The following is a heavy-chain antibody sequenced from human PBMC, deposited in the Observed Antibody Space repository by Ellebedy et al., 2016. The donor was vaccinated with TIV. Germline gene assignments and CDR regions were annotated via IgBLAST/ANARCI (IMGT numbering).Heavy chain of an antibody. CDR2: ISAYNGNT. CDR3: ARGVGPLPDDAFDI. V-gene: IGHV1-18*04. D-gene: IGHD1-26*01. CDR1: GYTFTSYG. J-gene: IGHJ3*02. Sequence: AASVKVSCKASGYTFTSYGISWVRQAPGQGLEWMGWISAYNGNTNYAQKLQGRVTMTTDTSTSTAYMELRSLRSDDTAVYYCARGVGPLPDDAFDIWGQGTMVTVSS.